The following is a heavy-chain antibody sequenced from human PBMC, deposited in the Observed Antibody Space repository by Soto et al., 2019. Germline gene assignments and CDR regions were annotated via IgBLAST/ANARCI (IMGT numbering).Heavy chain of an antibody. D-gene: IGHD3-9*01. Sequence: GASVEVSCKASGGTFSSYAISWVRQAPGQGLEWMGGIIPIFGTANYAQKFQGRVTITADESTSTAYMELSSLRSEDTAVYYCASGLTYYDILTASLDVWGQGTTVTVSS. V-gene: IGHV1-69*13. CDR3: ASGLTYYDILTASLDV. CDR1: GGTFSSYA. J-gene: IGHJ6*02. CDR2: IIPIFGTA.